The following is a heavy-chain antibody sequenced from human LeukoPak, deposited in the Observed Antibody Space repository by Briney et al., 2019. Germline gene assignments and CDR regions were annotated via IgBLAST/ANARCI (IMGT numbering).Heavy chain of an antibody. CDR2: IKQDGSEK. CDR1: GFTFSSYW. V-gene: IGHV3-7*01. D-gene: IGHD3-10*01. Sequence: GGSRRLSCAASGFTFSSYWMSWVRQAPGKGREWVANIKQDGSEKYYVDSVKGRFTISRDNAKNSLYLQMNSLRAEDTAVYYCAREFLELLWFGELLNWFDPWGQGTLVTVSS. CDR3: AREFLELLWFGELLNWFDP. J-gene: IGHJ5*02.